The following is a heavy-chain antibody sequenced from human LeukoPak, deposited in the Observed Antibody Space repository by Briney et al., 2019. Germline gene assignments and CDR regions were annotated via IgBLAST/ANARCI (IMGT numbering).Heavy chain of an antibody. CDR2: IYSGGST. CDR3: ARDQWYSSGWYAYYYGMDV. J-gene: IGHJ6*02. CDR1: GSTVSSNY. D-gene: IGHD6-19*01. Sequence: GGSLRLSCAASGSTVSSNYMSWVRQAPGKGLEWVSVIYSGGSTYYADSVKGRFTISRDNSKNTLYLQMNSLRAEDTAVYYCARDQWYSSGWYAYYYGMDVWGQGTTVTVSS. V-gene: IGHV3-53*01.